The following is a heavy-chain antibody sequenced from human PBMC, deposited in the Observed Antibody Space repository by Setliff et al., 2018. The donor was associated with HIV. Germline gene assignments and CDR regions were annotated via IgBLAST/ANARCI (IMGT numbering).Heavy chain of an antibody. Sequence: NPSETLSLTCNVSYVSISYNIWWTWVRQAPGKGLEWIGEIYHSDFTNYSPSLKSRVTIAMDKSKNQVSLELRSVTAADTAVYFCATDGYRVPTGLNHWGQGALVTVSS. D-gene: IGHD6-13*01. CDR1: YVSISYNIW. V-gene: IGHV4-4*02. CDR2: IYHSDFT. J-gene: IGHJ1*01. CDR3: ATDGYRVPTGLNH.